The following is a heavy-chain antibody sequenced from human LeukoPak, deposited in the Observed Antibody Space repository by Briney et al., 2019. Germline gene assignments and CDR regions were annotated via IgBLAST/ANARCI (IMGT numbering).Heavy chain of an antibody. CDR2: FDYSGST. Sequence: SETLSLTCTVSGGSISSRPYYWGWIRQPPGKGLEWFGSFDYSGSTYYKPSLKSRVTISVDTSKNQFSLKLSSVTAADTAVYYCARLVVSTWYHEVLLGRDYWGQGTLVTVSS. V-gene: IGHV4-39*01. CDR3: ARLVVSTWYHEVLLGRDY. CDR1: GGSISSRPYY. J-gene: IGHJ4*02. D-gene: IGHD6-13*01.